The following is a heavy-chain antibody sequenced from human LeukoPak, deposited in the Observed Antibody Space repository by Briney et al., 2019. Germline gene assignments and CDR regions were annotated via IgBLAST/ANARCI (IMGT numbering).Heavy chain of an antibody. Sequence: SETLSLTCTVSGGSISSGSYYWTWIRQPAGKGLEWIGRIYTSGSTNYNPSLKSRVTISVDTSKNQFSLKLSSVTAADTAVYYCARRYYYGSGSYPNWFDPWGQGTLVTVSS. CDR1: GGSISSGSYY. D-gene: IGHD3-10*01. CDR2: IYTSGST. J-gene: IGHJ5*02. CDR3: ARRYYYGSGSYPNWFDP. V-gene: IGHV4-61*02.